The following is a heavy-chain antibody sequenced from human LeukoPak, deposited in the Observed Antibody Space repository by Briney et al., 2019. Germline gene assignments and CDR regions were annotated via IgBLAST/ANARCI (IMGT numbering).Heavy chain of an antibody. CDR1: GGSISSGSYY. CDR2: IYTSGST. J-gene: IGHJ4*02. D-gene: IGHD3-3*01. CDR3: ARSAYYDFWSGYLV. Sequence: PSQTLSLTCTVSGGSISSGSYYWSWIRQPAGKGLEWIGCIYTSGSTNYNPSLKSRVTISVDTSKNQFSLKLSSVTAADTAVYYCARSAYYDFWSGYLVWGQGTLVTVSS. V-gene: IGHV4-61*02.